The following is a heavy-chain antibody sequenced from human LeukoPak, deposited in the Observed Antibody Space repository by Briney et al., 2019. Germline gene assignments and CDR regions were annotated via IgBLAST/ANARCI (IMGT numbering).Heavy chain of an antibody. Sequence: SGGSLRLSCAASGFTFSSYSMNWVRQAPGEGLEWVSSISSSSSYIYYADSVKGRFTISRDNAKNSLYLQMNSLRAEDTAVYYCARVPAFRDYWGQGTLVTVSS. J-gene: IGHJ4*02. CDR3: ARVPAFRDY. CDR2: ISSSSSYI. CDR1: GFTFSSYS. V-gene: IGHV3-21*01.